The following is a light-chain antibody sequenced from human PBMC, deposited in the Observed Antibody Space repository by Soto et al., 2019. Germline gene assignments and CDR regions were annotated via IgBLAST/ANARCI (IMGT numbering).Light chain of an antibody. CDR3: CSYAGSSTSYV. J-gene: IGLJ1*01. CDR2: EVS. V-gene: IGLV2-23*02. Sequence: QSALTQPASVSGSPGQSITISCTGTSSYVGSYNLVSWYQQHPGKAPKLMIYEVSKRPSGVSNRFSGSKSGNTASLTISGLQAEDEADYYCCSYAGSSTSYVFGTGTKLTVL. CDR1: SSYVGSYNL.